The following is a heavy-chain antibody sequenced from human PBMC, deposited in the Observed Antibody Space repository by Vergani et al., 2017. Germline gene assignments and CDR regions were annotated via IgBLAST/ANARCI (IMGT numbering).Heavy chain of an antibody. Sequence: QLQLQESGPGLVKPSETLSLTCTVSGGSISSSSYYWGWIRQPPGKGLEWIGSIYYSGSTYYNPSLKSRVTISVDTSKNQFSLKLSSVTAADTAVYYCARVPALHPCRKSGCRSGYFDLWSRGTLVTVSS. V-gene: IGHV4-39*07. CDR3: ARVPALHPCRKSGCRSGYFDL. J-gene: IGHJ2*01. D-gene: IGHD2-15*01. CDR1: GGSISSSSYY. CDR2: IYYSGST.